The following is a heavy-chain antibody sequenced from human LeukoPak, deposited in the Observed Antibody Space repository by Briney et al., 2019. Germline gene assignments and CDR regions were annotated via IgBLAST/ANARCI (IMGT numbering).Heavy chain of an antibody. CDR2: ISYSGST. V-gene: IGHV4-59*01. D-gene: IGHD3-22*01. Sequence: SETLSLTCTVSGGSISSYYWSWIRQPPGKGLEWIACISYSGSTKYNHSLKSRVTISVDTSKNQLFLKLSSVTAADTDVYYCAREPGFDSSGYLNWFDPWGQGTLVTVSS. J-gene: IGHJ5*02. CDR3: AREPGFDSSGYLNWFDP. CDR1: GGSISSYY.